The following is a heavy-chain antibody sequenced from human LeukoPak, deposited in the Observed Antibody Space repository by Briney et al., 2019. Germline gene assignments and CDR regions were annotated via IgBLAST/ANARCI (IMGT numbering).Heavy chain of an antibody. J-gene: IGHJ3*02. CDR1: GFTFSSYG. D-gene: IGHD3-22*01. V-gene: IGHV3-33*01. Sequence: PGGSLRLSCAASGFTFSSYGMHWVRQAPGKGLEWVAVIWYDGSNKYYADSVKGRFTISRDNSKNTLYLQMNSLRAEDTAVYYCAREIYYDSSGYYPDAFDIWGQGTMVTASS. CDR3: AREIYYDSSGYYPDAFDI. CDR2: IWYDGSNK.